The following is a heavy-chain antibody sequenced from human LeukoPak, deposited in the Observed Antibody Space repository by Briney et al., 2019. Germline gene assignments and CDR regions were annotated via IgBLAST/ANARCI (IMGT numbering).Heavy chain of an antibody. CDR3: ARDLLVGSSSLFDY. CDR1: GYTFTGYY. V-gene: IGHV1-2*02. CDR2: INPNSGGT. J-gene: IGHJ4*02. Sequence: GASVKVSCKASGYTFTGYYMHWVRQAPGQGLEWMEWINPNSGGTNYAQKFQGRVTMTRDTSISTACMELSRLRSDDTAVYYCARDLLVGSSSLFDYLGQGTLVTVSS. D-gene: IGHD6-6*01.